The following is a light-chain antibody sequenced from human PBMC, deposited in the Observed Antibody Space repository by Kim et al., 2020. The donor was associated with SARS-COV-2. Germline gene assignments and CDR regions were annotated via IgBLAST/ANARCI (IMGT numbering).Light chain of an antibody. V-gene: IGKV1-9*01. Sequence: DIQLTQSPSSLFASVGDRVTITCRASQGIGGYLAWYQQKPGKDPKLLIYAASTLQSGVPSWFSGSGSGTEFTLTISSLQPEDFATYYCRQQKSAHLTFGGEAKVDIK. CDR3: RQQKSAHLT. J-gene: IGKJ4*01. CDR2: AAS. CDR1: QGIGGY.